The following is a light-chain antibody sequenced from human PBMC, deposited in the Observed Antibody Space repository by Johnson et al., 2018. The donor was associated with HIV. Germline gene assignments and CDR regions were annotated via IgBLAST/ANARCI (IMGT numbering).Light chain of an antibody. CDR1: SSNIGNNY. CDR2: DNN. Sequence: QSVLTQPPSVSAAPGQKVTISCSGSSSNIGNNYVSWYQQLPGTAPKLLIYDNNKRPSGIPDRFFGSKSGTSATLDITGLQTGDEGDYYCGTWDSSLNAYVFGTETKVTVL. J-gene: IGLJ1*01. V-gene: IGLV1-51*01. CDR3: GTWDSSLNAYV.